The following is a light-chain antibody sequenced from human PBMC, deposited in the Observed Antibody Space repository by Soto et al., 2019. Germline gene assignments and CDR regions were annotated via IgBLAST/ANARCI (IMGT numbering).Light chain of an antibody. CDR2: AAS. J-gene: IGKJ5*01. CDR1: QDIGTR. CDR3: QKGNSLSIT. V-gene: IGKV1-12*01. Sequence: DILMTQSPSSVSASVGDRVIISCRANQDIGTRLAWYQQRPGKAPKLLIYAASSLQSGVPSRFSGSGSGTDVTLNSGGLQAEDFGTYYCQKGNSLSITFGLGTRLETK.